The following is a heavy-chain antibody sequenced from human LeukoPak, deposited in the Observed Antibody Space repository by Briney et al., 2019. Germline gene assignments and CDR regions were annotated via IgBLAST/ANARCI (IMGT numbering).Heavy chain of an antibody. J-gene: IGHJ6*02. D-gene: IGHD3-22*01. CDR3: ARCQTVVIDYYYYGMDV. V-gene: IGHV4-34*01. Sequence: SETLSLTCAVYGGSFSGYYWSWVRQPPGKGLEWIGDINHSGSTNYNPSLKSRVTISVDTSKNQFSLKLSSVTAADTAVYYCARCQTVVIDYYYYGMDVWGQGTTVTVSS. CDR2: INHSGST. CDR1: GGSFSGYY.